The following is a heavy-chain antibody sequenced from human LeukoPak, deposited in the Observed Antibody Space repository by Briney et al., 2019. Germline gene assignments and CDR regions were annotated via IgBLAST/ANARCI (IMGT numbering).Heavy chain of an antibody. Sequence: GGSLRLSCEAAGFTFSHYGMHWGSQAPGKGLEWVAVIWNDGTNQYYAASVKCRFTISSDNFNNLVSLQMDRLRAEGTAVYYCANDAQRGFDYSNFLAHWREGSLVIVSS. D-gene: IGHD4-11*01. J-gene: IGHJ4*02. V-gene: IGHV3-33*06. CDR2: IWNDGTNQ. CDR1: GFTFSHYG. CDR3: ANDAQRGFDYSNFLAH.